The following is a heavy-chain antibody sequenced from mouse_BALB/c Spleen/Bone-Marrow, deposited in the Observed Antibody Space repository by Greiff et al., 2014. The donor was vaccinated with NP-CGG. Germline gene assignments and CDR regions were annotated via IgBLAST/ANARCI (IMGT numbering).Heavy chain of an antibody. CDR3: ARSGFDY. CDR2: IHPNSGNT. J-gene: IGHJ2*01. D-gene: IGHD4-1*01. V-gene: IGHV1S130*01. CDR1: GYTFTSSW. Sequence: QVQLQQSGSVLVRPGASVKLSCKASGYTFTSSWMHWAKQRPGQGLEWIGEIHPNSGNTNYNEKFKGKATLTVDTSSSTAYVDLSSLTFEDSAVYYCARSGFDYWGQGTTLTVSS.